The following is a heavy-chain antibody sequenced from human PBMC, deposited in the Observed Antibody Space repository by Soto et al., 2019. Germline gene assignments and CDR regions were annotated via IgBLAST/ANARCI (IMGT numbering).Heavy chain of an antibody. CDR3: ARIHPITEGFGEVFPYYFDS. V-gene: IGHV2-70*04. CDR1: GFSLSTRGMR. D-gene: IGHD3-10*01. J-gene: IGHJ4*02. CDR2: IHWDDDK. Sequence: SGPTLVNRTQTLTLTCTFSGFSLSTRGMRVSWIRQPPGKALEWLARIHWDDDKFYSTSLKNRLTTSKDTSKNQVVLTITTMDPVDTATYYCARIHPITEGFGEVFPYYFDSWGKGTLVTVSS.